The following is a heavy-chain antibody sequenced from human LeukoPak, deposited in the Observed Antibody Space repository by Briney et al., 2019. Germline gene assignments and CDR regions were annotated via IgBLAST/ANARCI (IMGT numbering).Heavy chain of an antibody. D-gene: IGHD6-13*01. V-gene: IGHV3-30*18. J-gene: IGHJ4*02. CDR2: ISYDGSNK. CDR3: AKGPRIAAAGADFDY. Sequence: GGSLRLSCAASGFTFSGYGMHWVRQAPGRGLEWVAVISYDGSNKYYADSVKGRFTISRDNSKNTLYLQMSSLRAEDTAVYYCAKGPRIAAAGADFDYWGQGTLVTVSS. CDR1: GFTFSGYG.